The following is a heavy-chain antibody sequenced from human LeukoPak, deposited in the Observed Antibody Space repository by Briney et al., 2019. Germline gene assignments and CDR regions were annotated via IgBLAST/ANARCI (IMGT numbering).Heavy chain of an antibody. J-gene: IGHJ5*02. CDR1: GFTFSSYS. V-gene: IGHV3-21*01. D-gene: IGHD3-16*01. Sequence: GGSLRLSCAASGFTFSSYSMNWVRQAPGKGLEWVSSISSSSSYIYYADSVKGRFTIPRDNAKNSLYLQMNSLRAEDTAVYYCARDDGGAGFDPWGQGTLVTVSS. CDR2: ISSSSSYI. CDR3: ARDDGGAGFDP.